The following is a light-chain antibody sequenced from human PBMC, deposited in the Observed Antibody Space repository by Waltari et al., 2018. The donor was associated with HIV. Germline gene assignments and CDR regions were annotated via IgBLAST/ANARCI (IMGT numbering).Light chain of an antibody. Sequence: DIVMTQSPDSLALSLGERATLNCKSSRSILYNSNNKNYLAWYQQKPGQPPQLLIYWASTREFGVPDRFSGSGSGTNFTLTISSLQTEDVAVYYCQQYFNAPIIFGGGTRVEI. J-gene: IGKJ4*01. CDR1: RSILYNSNNKNY. V-gene: IGKV4-1*01. CDR2: WAS. CDR3: QQYFNAPII.